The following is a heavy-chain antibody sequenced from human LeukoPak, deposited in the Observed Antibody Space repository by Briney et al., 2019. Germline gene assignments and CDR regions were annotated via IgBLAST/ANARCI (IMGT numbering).Heavy chain of an antibody. CDR2: IKGDGSTT. CDR1: GFTLSSFW. V-gene: IGHV3-74*01. J-gene: IGHJ4*02. D-gene: IGHD3-10*01. CDR3: VRDVSYYRSGPHFDS. Sequence: GGSLRLSCAASGFTLSSFWMHWVRQGPGKGLLWASRIKGDGSTTSYADSVRGRFTISRDNAKNTLYLQMNSLRAEDTAVYYCVRDVSYYRSGPHFDSWGQGTLVTVSS.